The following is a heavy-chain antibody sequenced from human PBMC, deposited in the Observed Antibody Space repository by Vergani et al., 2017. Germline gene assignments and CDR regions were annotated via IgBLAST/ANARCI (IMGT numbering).Heavy chain of an antibody. CDR2: ISSSSSYI. V-gene: IGHV3-21*04. Sequence: EVQLVESGGGLVKPGGSLRLSCAASGFTFSSYSMNWVRQAPGKGLEWVSSISSSSSYIYYADSVKGRFTISRDNAKNSLYLQMNSLRAEDTALYYCAKALEAVAGSGAGYWGQGTLVTVSS. CDR3: AKALEAVAGSGAGY. J-gene: IGHJ4*02. D-gene: IGHD6-19*01. CDR1: GFTFSSYS.